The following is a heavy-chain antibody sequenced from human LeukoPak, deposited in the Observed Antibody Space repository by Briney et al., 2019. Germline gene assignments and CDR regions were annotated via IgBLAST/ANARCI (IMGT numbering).Heavy chain of an antibody. D-gene: IGHD4-17*01. Sequence: PGGSLRLSCAASGFTFSSYGMHWVRQAPGEGLEWVAFIRYDGSNKYYADSVKGRFTISRDNSKNTLYLQMNSLRAEDTAVYYCAKDHKKRGVTSDYWGQGTLVTVSS. CDR2: IRYDGSNK. CDR3: AKDHKKRGVTSDY. CDR1: GFTFSSYG. V-gene: IGHV3-30*02. J-gene: IGHJ4*02.